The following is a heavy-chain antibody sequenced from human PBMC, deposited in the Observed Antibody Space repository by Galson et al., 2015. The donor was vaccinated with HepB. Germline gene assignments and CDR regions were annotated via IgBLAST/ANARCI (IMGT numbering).Heavy chain of an antibody. CDR2: INPNSGGT. Sequence: SVKVSCKASGYTFTGYYMHWVRQAPGQGLEWMGWINPNSGGTNYAQKFQGRVTMTRDTSISTAYMELSRLRSDDTAVYYCARGPDIVVVPAAELGDYWGQGTLVTVSS. CDR1: GYTFTGYY. J-gene: IGHJ4*02. CDR3: ARGPDIVVVPAAELGDY. D-gene: IGHD2-2*01. V-gene: IGHV1-2*02.